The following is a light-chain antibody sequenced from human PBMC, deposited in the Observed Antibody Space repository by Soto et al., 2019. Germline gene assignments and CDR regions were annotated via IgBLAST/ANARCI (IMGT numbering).Light chain of an antibody. V-gene: IGLV1-40*01. J-gene: IGLJ1*01. CDR1: SSKIGAGYD. CDR3: QSYDSSLSGYV. Sequence: QSVLTQPPSVSGAPGQRVTISCTGSSSKIGAGYDVHWYQQLPGTAPKVLIYGNSNRPSGVPDRFSGPKSGTSASLAITGLQAEDEADYYCQSYDSSLSGYVFGTGTKVTVL. CDR2: GNS.